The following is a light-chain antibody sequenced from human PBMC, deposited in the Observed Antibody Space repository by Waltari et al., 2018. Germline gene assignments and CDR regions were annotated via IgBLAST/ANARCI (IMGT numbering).Light chain of an antibody. J-gene: IGKJ2*01. CDR2: GAS. CDR1: QSVAGN. CDR3: QQYNNWPRT. V-gene: IGKV3-15*01. Sequence: ETVMTQSPATLSVSPGERVTLSCRASQSVAGNLAWYQQKPGQAPRRLIYGASTRATGIPARFSGSGSVTEFTLTISSLQSEDFAVYYCQQYNNWPRTFGQGTKLEI.